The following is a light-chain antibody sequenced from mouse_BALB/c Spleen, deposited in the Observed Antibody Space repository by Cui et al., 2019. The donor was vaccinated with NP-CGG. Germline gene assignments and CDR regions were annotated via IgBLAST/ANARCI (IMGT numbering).Light chain of an antibody. CDR1: TGAVTTSNY. Sequence: HAVVTQDSALTTSPGETVTLNCRSSTGAVTTSNYANWIQEKPDHLFTGLIGGTNNRAPGVPARFSGSLIGDKAALTITGAQTEDEAIYFCALWFSNHWVFGGGTKLTVL. J-gene: IGLJ1*01. CDR2: GTN. V-gene: IGLV1*01. CDR3: ALWFSNHWV.